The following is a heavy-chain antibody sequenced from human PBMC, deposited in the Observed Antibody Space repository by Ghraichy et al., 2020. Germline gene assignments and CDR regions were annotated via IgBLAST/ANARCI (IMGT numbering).Heavy chain of an antibody. CDR3: ARGGYCSSTSCYAGAFDI. CDR1: GGTFSSYA. J-gene: IGHJ3*02. D-gene: IGHD2-2*01. CDR2: IIPIFGTA. V-gene: IGHV1-69*13. Sequence: SVKVSCKASGGTFSSYAISWVRQAPGQRLEWMGGIIPIFGTANYAQKFQGRVTITADESTSTAYMELSSLRSEDTAVYYCARGGYCSSTSCYAGAFDIWGQGTMVTVSS.